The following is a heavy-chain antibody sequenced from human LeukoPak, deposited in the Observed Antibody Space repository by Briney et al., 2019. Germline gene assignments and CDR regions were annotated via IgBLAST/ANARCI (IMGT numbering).Heavy chain of an antibody. D-gene: IGHD4-23*01. Sequence: PSETLSLTCAVYGGSFSGYYWSWIRQPPGKGLEWIGEINHSGSTNYNPSLKSRVTISVDTSKNQFSLKLSSVTAADTAVYYCARPTVAGIDYWGQGTLVTVPS. CDR3: ARPTVAGIDY. CDR2: INHSGST. J-gene: IGHJ4*02. CDR1: GGSFSGYY. V-gene: IGHV4-34*01.